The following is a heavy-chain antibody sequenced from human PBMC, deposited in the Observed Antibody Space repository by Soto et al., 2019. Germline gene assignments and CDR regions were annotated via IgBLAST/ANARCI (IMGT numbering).Heavy chain of an antibody. CDR1: GFSFTSYG. D-gene: IGHD6-19*01. CDR2: LSAYSGKT. J-gene: IGHJ4*02. V-gene: IGHV1-18*01. Sequence: ASVKVSCEASGFSFTSYGITWVRQAPGQGLEWMGWLSAYSGKTHYAQNFQGRVTVTTDTSTNTAYMELRSLRSDDTAVYYCAKLKTYSSGWPYYFDYWGQGTLVTVSS. CDR3: AKLKTYSSGWPYYFDY.